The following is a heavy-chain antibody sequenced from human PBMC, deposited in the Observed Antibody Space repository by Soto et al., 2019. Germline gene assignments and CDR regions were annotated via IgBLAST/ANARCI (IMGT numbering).Heavy chain of an antibody. J-gene: IGHJ6*04. CDR3: ARDITMVRGVLFNGWDV. V-gene: IGHV1-69*08. Sequence: QVQLVQSGAEVKKPGSSVQVSCKASGGTFSSYTISWVRQAPGQGLEWMGRIIPILGIANYAQKFQGRVTITADKSTSTAYMELSSLRSEDTAVYYCARDITMVRGVLFNGWDVWGKGTTVTVSS. D-gene: IGHD3-10*01. CDR2: IIPILGIA. CDR1: GGTFSSYT.